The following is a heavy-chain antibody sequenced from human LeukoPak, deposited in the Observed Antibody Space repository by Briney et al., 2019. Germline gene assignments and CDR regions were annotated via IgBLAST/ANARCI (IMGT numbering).Heavy chain of an antibody. CDR2: INHSGST. J-gene: IGHJ6*03. V-gene: IGHV4-34*01. Sequence: SETLSLTCAVYGGSFSGYYWSWIRQPPGKGLEWIGEINHSGSTNYNPSLKSRVTISVDTSKNQFSLKLSSVTAADTAVYYCARVGTGFYYYYMDVWGKGTTVTVSS. CDR3: ARVGTGFYYYYMDV. CDR1: GGSFSGYY.